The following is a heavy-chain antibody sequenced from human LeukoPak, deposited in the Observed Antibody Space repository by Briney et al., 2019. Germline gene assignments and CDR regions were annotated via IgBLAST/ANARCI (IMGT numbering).Heavy chain of an antibody. J-gene: IGHJ4*02. CDR3: ARGSYGDYQPFDY. D-gene: IGHD4-17*01. V-gene: IGHV3-21*01. Sequence: GGSLRLSCAASGFTYSTYNMNGVRQAPAKGLEWVSSISGIGSYIFYADSVKGRFTISRDNAKNSLFLQMNSLRAEDTAVYYCARGSYGDYQPFDYWGQGTLVTVSS. CDR1: GFTYSTYN. CDR2: ISGIGSYI.